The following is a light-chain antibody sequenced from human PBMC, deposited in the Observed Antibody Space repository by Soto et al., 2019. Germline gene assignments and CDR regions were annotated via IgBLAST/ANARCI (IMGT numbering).Light chain of an antibody. J-gene: IGKJ1*01. CDR2: GAS. CDR3: LQYDNWSPWM. CDR1: QNINNN. V-gene: IGKV3-15*01. Sequence: EIVMTQSPATLSVSPGGRATLSCRASQNINNNLAWYQQKPGQAPRLLIYGASTRPSGIPARFSGYGSGTGFTLTISSLQSDDSAIYYCLQYDNWSPWMFGQGTKVEI.